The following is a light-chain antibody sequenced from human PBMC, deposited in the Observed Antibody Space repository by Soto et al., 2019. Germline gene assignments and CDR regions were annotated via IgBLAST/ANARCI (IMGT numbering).Light chain of an antibody. CDR1: QRLLHSNGNTF. Sequence: EIVMTKSPPSLTVTPGEPASISCRSSQRLLHSNGNTFLDWYLQKPGQSPQLLIYLGSNRASGVPDRVSGSEAGTDFTLKISRVEAEDVGVYYCMQALETPYTFGQGTKLDIK. J-gene: IGKJ2*01. CDR2: LGS. CDR3: MQALETPYT. V-gene: IGKV2-28*01.